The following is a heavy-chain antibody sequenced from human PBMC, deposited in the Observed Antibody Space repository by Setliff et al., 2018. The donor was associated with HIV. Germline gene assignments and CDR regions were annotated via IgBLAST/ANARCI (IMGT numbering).Heavy chain of an antibody. J-gene: IGHJ4*02. V-gene: IGHV4-59*01. CDR1: GGSTINNF. CDR2: IYYSGNT. CDR3: ARSPGVDTNMAFDY. Sequence: PSETLSLTCTVSGGSTINNFWSWIRLPPGKGLEYIGYIYYSGNTDYNPSLKSRVTISVDRSKNQFSLKLNSVTAADTAVYYCARSPGVDTNMAFDYWGQGMLVPVSS. D-gene: IGHD5-18*01.